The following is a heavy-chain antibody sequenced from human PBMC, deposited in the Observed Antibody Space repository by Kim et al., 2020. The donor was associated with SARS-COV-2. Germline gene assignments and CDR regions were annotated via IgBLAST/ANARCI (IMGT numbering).Heavy chain of an antibody. CDR1: GFTFNTYS. CDR2: VWNDGVTK. D-gene: IGHD3-10*01. Sequence: GGSLRLSCAASGFTFNTYSMHWVRQAPGKGLEWVAIVWNDGVTKFYADSVRGRFTISRDISTNTLYLQMNSLRDEDTAVYYCARWYPGSGSYYFDYWGQG. J-gene: IGHJ4*02. V-gene: IGHV3-33*01. CDR3: ARWYPGSGSYYFDY.